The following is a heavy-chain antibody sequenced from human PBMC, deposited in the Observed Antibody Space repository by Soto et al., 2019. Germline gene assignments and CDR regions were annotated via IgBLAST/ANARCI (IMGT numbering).Heavy chain of an antibody. J-gene: IGHJ4*02. D-gene: IGHD3-3*01. V-gene: IGHV1-69*06. CDR3: ARWSEAGYNQGIFDY. CDR2: IIPIFGTA. Sequence: QVQLVQSGAEVKKPGSSVKVSCKASGGTFSSYAISWVRQAPGQALEWMGGIIPIFGTANYAQKFQGRVTITADKSTSTAYMELSSLRSEDTAVYYCARWSEAGYNQGIFDYWGQGTLVTVSS. CDR1: GGTFSSYA.